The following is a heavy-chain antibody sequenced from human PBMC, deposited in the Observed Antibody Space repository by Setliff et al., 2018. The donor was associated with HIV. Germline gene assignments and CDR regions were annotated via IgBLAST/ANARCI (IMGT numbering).Heavy chain of an antibody. V-gene: IGHV4-61*02. CDR2: IYTSGST. D-gene: IGHD3-3*01. Sequence: SETLSLTCTVSGDSISSGYYYWSWIRQSAGKGLEWIGRIYTSGSTNDNPSLKSRVTISVDTSKNQLPLKLSSVTAADTAVYHCARHSDFWSEDAFDIWAQGTVVTVSS. CDR1: GDSISSGYYY. J-gene: IGHJ3*02. CDR3: ARHSDFWSEDAFDI.